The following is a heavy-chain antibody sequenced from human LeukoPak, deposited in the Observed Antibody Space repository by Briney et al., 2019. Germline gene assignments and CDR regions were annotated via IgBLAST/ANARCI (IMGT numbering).Heavy chain of an antibody. CDR1: GFTFSRSA. V-gene: IGHV1-58*01. Sequence: SVKVSCKTSGFTFSRSAVQWVRQARGQGLEWIGWIGVGGSNTNYAQRFQDRVTITRDMSTRTAYMELSSLRSEDTAVYYCAAEICGGNTDCCTFDFWGPGTPVTVSS. CDR3: AAEICGGNTDCCTFDF. J-gene: IGHJ3*01. D-gene: IGHD4-23*01. CDR2: IGVGGSNT.